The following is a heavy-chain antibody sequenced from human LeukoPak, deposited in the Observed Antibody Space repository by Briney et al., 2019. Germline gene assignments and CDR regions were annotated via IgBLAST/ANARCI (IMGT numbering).Heavy chain of an antibody. D-gene: IGHD5-24*01. V-gene: IGHV3-23*01. CDR2: ISGSGGSI. J-gene: IGHJ4*02. CDR3: AKSRGGYYAYFDY. CDR1: GFTVSSNY. Sequence: PGGSLRLSCAASGFTVSSNYMSWVRQAPGKGLEWVSTISGSGGSIYYADSVKGRFTISRDNSKNTMSLQMNSLRAEDTAIYYCAKSRGGYYAYFDYWGQGALVTVSS.